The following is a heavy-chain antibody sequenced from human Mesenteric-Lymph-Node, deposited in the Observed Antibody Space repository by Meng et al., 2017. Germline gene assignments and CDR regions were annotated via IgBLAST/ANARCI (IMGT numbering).Heavy chain of an antibody. V-gene: IGHV1-2*06. CDR3: ARDLLSTGGSGYYYGMDV. J-gene: IGHJ6*02. Sequence: ASVKVSCKASGYTLTGYHLHWVRQAPGQGLEWMGRINPNSGDTNYVQNFQGRVTMTRDTSTSTVYMELSSLRSEDTAVYYCARDLLSTGGSGYYYGMDVWGQGTTVTVSS. CDR1: GYTLTGYH. CDR2: INPNSGDT. D-gene: IGHD3-10*01.